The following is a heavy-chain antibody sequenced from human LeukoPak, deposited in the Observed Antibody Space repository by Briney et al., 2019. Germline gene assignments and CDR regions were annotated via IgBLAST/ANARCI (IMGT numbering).Heavy chain of an antibody. V-gene: IGHV3-30*02. CDR2: VHDDGDTK. CDR3: ATVSGHYYDR. CDR1: GFTFXNNY. D-gene: IGHD3-3*01. J-gene: IGHJ4*02. Sequence: SGGSQRLSCTTSGFTFXNNYMHWGRQAPGKGMEWVAVVHDDGDTKYYVDSVKGRFTISRDNSKNTLYLQMSTLGDEDTAIYYCATVSGHYYDRWGQGTLVTVSS.